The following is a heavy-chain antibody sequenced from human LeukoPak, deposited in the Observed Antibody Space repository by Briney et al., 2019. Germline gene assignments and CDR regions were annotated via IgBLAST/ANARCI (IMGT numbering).Heavy chain of an antibody. Sequence: PGGSLRLSCAASGFTFSSYWMYWVRQAPGKGLVWVSRINSDGSKTNYADSVKGRFTISRDNAKNTLYLQMNSLRAEDTAVYYCARDRYYGPGPGDYWGQGTLVTVSS. CDR2: INSDGSKT. J-gene: IGHJ4*02. CDR3: ARDRYYGPGPGDY. CDR1: GFTFSSYW. D-gene: IGHD3-10*01. V-gene: IGHV3-74*01.